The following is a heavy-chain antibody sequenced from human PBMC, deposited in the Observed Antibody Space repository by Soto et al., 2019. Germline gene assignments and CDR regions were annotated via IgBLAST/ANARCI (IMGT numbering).Heavy chain of an antibody. Sequence: XETLCLTCTFAGCSISAFYWSWIRQPPGKGLEWIVHIYYSGSTNYSPSLKSRVTISIDTSKRQFSLKLRSVTAADTAVYYCARVGSGSYYDFNWFDPWGQGKLVTVSS. CDR1: GCSISAFY. V-gene: IGHV4-59*01. D-gene: IGHD1-26*01. J-gene: IGHJ5*02. CDR3: ARVGSGSYYDFNWFDP. CDR2: IYYSGST.